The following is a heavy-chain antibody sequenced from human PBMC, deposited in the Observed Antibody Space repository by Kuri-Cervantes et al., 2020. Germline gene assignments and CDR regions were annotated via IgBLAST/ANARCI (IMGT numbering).Heavy chain of an antibody. CDR3: ARVFDTYYMDV. D-gene: IGHD3-10*02. J-gene: IGHJ6*03. CDR2: ISSSSSYI. Sequence: GESLKISCAASGFTFSSYSMNWVRQAPGKGLEWVSSISSSSSYIYYADSVKGRLTISRDNAKNSLYLQMNSLRAEDTAVYHCARVFDTYYMDVWGKGTTVTVSS. V-gene: IGHV3-21*01. CDR1: GFTFSSYS.